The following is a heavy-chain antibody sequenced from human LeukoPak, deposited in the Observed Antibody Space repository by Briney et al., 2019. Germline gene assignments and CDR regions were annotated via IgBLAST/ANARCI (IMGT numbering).Heavy chain of an antibody. J-gene: IGHJ3*02. CDR3: ARYDILTAERDAFDI. D-gene: IGHD3-9*01. Sequence: PSETLSLTCTVSGGSISSYYWSWLRQPPGKGLEWIGYIYYSGSTNYNPSLKSRVTISVDTSKNQFSLKLSSVTAADTAVYYCARYDILTAERDAFDIWGQGTMVTVSS. CDR2: IYYSGST. CDR1: GGSISSYY. V-gene: IGHV4-59*01.